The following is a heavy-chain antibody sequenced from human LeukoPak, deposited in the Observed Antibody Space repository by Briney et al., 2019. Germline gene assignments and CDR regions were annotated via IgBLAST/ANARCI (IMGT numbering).Heavy chain of an antibody. CDR2: ISSSSSYI. V-gene: IGHV3-21*01. Sequence: PGGSLRLSCAASGFTFSSYSMNWVRQAPGKGLEWVSSISSSSSYIYYADSVKGRFTISRDNAKNSLYLQMNSLRAEDTAVYYCARAFKVPSWYFDLWGRGTLVTVSS. CDR3: ARAFKVPSWYFDL. CDR1: GFTFSSYS. J-gene: IGHJ2*01.